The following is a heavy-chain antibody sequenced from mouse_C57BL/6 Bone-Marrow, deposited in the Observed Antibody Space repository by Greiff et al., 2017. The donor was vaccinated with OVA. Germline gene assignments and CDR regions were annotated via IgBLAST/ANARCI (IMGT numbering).Heavy chain of an antibody. D-gene: IGHD1-1*01. CDR1: GFTFSSYA. Sequence: EVNVVASGGGLVKPGGSLKLSCAASGFTFSSYAMSWVRQTPEKRPAWVATLSDGGSYTYYPDNVKGRFTISRDNAKNNLYLQMSHLKSEDTAMYYCARDYYGSSYFDYWGQGTTLTVSS. CDR3: ARDYYGSSYFDY. V-gene: IGHV5-4*01. J-gene: IGHJ2*01. CDR2: LSDGGSYT.